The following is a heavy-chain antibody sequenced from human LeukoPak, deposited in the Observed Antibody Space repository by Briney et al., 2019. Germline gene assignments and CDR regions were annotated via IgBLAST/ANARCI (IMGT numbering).Heavy chain of an antibody. V-gene: IGHV3-23*01. CDR3: VNSPGLLLWFEDAFDI. J-gene: IGHJ3*02. Sequence: GGSLRLSCAASGFTVSSNYMSWVRQAPGKGLEWASTINRSGGSTYYADSVKGRFTISRDNSKNTLYLQMNSLRAEDTAVYYCVNSPGLLLWFEDAFDIWGQGTKVTVSS. CDR2: INRSGGST. D-gene: IGHD3-10*01. CDR1: GFTVSSNY.